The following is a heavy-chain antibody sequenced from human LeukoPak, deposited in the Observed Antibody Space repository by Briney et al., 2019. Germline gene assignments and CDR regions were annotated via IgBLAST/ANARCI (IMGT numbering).Heavy chain of an antibody. CDR3: ARAGSWSSRPYFDY. J-gene: IGHJ4*02. Sequence: PGGSLRLSCAASGFSFSSYVMSWVRQAPGKGLEWVSAVSGSGGSAYSADSVKGRFTISRDNSKNMVYLQTSSLRVEDTAVYYCARAGSWSSRPYFDYWGQGILVSVSS. CDR1: GFSFSSYV. CDR2: VSGSGGSA. V-gene: IGHV3-23*01. D-gene: IGHD1-26*01.